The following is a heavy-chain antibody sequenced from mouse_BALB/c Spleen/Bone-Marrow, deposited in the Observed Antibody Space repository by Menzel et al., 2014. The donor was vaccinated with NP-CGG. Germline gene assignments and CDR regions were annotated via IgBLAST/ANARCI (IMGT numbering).Heavy chain of an antibody. Sequence: VHLQQSGPELVKPGASVRISCKASGYTFICSYIHWAKQRPGQGLEWIGCIYLGNVNIKYNEKFKDKATLTANKSSSTDYMQLSSLTAEDSAVYFCAAFNYWGQGTTLTVSS. J-gene: IGHJ2*01. CDR2: IYLGNVNI. CDR3: AAFNY. V-gene: IGHV1S56*01. CDR1: GYTFICSY.